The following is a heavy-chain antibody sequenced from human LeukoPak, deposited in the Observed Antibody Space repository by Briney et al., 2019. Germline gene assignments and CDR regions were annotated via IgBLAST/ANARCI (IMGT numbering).Heavy chain of an antibody. CDR1: GFTFSSYC. V-gene: IGHV3-74*01. CDR2: INSDGSST. CDR3: ARPHYYDSSGYYPYYYYYGMDV. D-gene: IGHD3-22*01. Sequence: PGGSLRLSCASSGFTFSSYCMHWVRHASGKGRVWVSRINSDGSSTSYADSVKGRFTVSRDNAKNRLYLKMNSLRAEDKAVYYCARPHYYDSSGYYPYYYYYGMDVWGQGTTVTVSS. J-gene: IGHJ6*02.